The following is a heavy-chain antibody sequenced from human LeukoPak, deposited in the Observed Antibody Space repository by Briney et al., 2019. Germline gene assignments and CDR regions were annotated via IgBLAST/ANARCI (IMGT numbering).Heavy chain of an antibody. Sequence: GGSLSLSFAASGFTISSNYMSWVRQAPGKGLEWVSVISGSGVSTNFAASVKGRFTISRDNSKNTLYLQMNSLRVEDTAVYYCAKEPSNGQLAWYFDLWGRGTLVTVSS. CDR2: ISGSGVST. J-gene: IGHJ2*01. V-gene: IGHV3-23*01. D-gene: IGHD6-13*01. CDR1: GFTISSNY. CDR3: AKEPSNGQLAWYFDL.